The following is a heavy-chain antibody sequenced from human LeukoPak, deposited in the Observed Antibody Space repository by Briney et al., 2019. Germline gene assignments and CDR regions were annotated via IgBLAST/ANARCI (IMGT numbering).Heavy chain of an antibody. CDR3: ARDGRIAASASYYYYYYYMDV. CDR1: GGSISSYY. CDR2: IYTSGST. J-gene: IGHJ6*03. D-gene: IGHD6-6*01. Sequence: SETLSLTCTVSGGSISSYYWSWIRQPAGKGLEWIGRIYTSGSTNYNPSLKSPVTMSVDTSKNQFSLKLGSVTAADTAVYYCARDGRIAASASYYYYYYYMDVWGKGTTVNVSS. V-gene: IGHV4-4*07.